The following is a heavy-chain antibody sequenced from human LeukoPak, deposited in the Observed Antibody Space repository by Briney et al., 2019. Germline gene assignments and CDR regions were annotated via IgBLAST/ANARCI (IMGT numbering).Heavy chain of an antibody. CDR2: INPNSGGT. V-gene: IGHV1-2*02. CDR1: GYTFTGCY. J-gene: IGHJ4*02. CDR3: ARAGGVGYCSGGSCYAIDY. D-gene: IGHD2-15*01. Sequence: ASVKVSCKASGYTFTGCYMHWVRQAPGQGLEWMGWINPNSGGTNYAQKFQGRVTMTRDTSISTAYMELSRLRSDDTAVYYCARAGGVGYCSGGSCYAIDYWGQGTLVTVSS.